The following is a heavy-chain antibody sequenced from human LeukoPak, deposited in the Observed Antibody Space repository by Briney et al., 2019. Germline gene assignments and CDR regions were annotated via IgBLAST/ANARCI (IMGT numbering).Heavy chain of an antibody. Sequence: SETLSLTCAVYGGSFSGYYWSLIRLPPGKGLEWIGEINHSGSTNYNPSLKSRVTISVDTSKNQISLKLRSVTAADTAVYYCARSTRWDPPDYWGQGTLVTVSS. V-gene: IGHV4-34*01. CDR2: INHSGST. CDR1: GGSFSGYY. CDR3: ARSTRWDPPDY. J-gene: IGHJ4*02. D-gene: IGHD2-2*01.